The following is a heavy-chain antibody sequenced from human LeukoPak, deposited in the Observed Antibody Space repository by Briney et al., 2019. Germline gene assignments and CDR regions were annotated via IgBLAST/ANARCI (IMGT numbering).Heavy chain of an antibody. V-gene: IGHV1-69*05. CDR2: IVPIFGTA. Sequence: SVKVSCKASGGTFSSYAISWVRQAPGQGLEWMGGIVPIFGTANYAQKFQGRVTITTDESTSTAYMELSSLRSEDTAVYYCARQGVGATRERYFDYRGQGTLVTVSS. D-gene: IGHD1-26*01. J-gene: IGHJ4*02. CDR1: GGTFSSYA. CDR3: ARQGVGATRERYFDY.